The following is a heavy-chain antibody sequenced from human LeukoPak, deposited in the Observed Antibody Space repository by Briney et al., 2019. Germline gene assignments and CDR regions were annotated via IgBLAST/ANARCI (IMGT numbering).Heavy chain of an antibody. CDR1: GGSISSGGYY. Sequence: SETLSLTCTASGGSISSGGYYWNWIRQHPGKGLEWIGYIYYTGSTYYNPSLKSRVTISVDTSKNQFPLKLSSVTAADTAVYYCATISSGYYGTIDYWGQGTLVTVSS. V-gene: IGHV4-31*03. D-gene: IGHD3-22*01. CDR3: ATISSGYYGTIDY. J-gene: IGHJ4*02. CDR2: IYYTGST.